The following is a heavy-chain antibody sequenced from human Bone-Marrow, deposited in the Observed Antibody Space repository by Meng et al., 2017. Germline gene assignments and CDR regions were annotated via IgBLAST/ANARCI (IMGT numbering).Heavy chain of an antibody. Sequence: LSLTCAASGFTFSSYGMHWVRQAPGKGLEWVAVIWYDGSNKYYADSVKGRFTISRDNSKNTLYLQMNSLRAEDTAVYYCARDFGEAYCGGDCYWGLDYWGQGTLVTVSS. D-gene: IGHD2-21*02. CDR2: IWYDGSNK. J-gene: IGHJ4*02. V-gene: IGHV3-33*01. CDR3: ARDFGEAYCGGDCYWGLDY. CDR1: GFTFSSYG.